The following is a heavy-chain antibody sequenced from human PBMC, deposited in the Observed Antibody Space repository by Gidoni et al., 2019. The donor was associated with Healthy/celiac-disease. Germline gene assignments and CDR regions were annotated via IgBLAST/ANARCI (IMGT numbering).Heavy chain of an antibody. V-gene: IGHV4-61*01. CDR2: IYYSGST. Sequence: QVQLQESGPGLVKPSETLSLTCTVSGGSVSSGSYYLSWIRQPPGNGLEWIGYIYYSGSTNYNPALKSRVTISVDTSKNQFSLKLSSVTAADTAVYYCARDRSGQPYMVRGADNWFDPWGQGTLVTVSS. D-gene: IGHD3-10*01. J-gene: IGHJ5*02. CDR1: GGSVSSGSYY. CDR3: ARDRSGQPYMVRGADNWFDP.